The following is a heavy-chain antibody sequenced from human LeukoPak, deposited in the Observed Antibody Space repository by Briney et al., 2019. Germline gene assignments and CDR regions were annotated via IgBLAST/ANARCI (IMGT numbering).Heavy chain of an antibody. CDR3: ARGGVGATHY. V-gene: IGHV4-34*01. CDR1: GGSFSGYY. CDR2: INHSGST. J-gene: IGHJ4*02. D-gene: IGHD1-26*01. Sequence: SETLSLTCDVYGGSFSGYYWSWIRQPPGKGLEWIGEINHSGSTNYNPSLKSRVTISVDTSKNQFSLKLSSVTAADTAVYYCARGGVGATHYWGQGTLVTVSS.